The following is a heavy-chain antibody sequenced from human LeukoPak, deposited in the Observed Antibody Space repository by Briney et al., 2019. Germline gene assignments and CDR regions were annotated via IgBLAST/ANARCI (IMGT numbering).Heavy chain of an antibody. D-gene: IGHD6-19*01. CDR1: GFTFSTYA. Sequence: PGGSLRLSCAASGFTFSTYAMHWVRQAPGKGLEWVAVISYGGSEKYYADSVKGRFTISRDNSKNTLYLQMNSLRAEDTAVYYCGSSSGWHNVDYWGQGTLVTVSS. J-gene: IGHJ4*02. V-gene: IGHV3-30-3*01. CDR3: GSSSGWHNVDY. CDR2: ISYGGSEK.